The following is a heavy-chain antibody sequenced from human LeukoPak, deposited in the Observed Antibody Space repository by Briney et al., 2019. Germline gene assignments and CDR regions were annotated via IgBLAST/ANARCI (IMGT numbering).Heavy chain of an antibody. D-gene: IGHD6-6*01. CDR2: ISGSGGST. Sequence: PGGSLRLSCAASGFTFSSYAMSWVRQAPGKGLEWVSAISGSGGSTYYADSVKGRFTISRDNSKNTLYLQMNSLRAEDTAAYYCARDSGYSSSSGNYFYMDVWGKGTTVTVSS. CDR3: ARDSGYSSSSGNYFYMDV. J-gene: IGHJ6*03. V-gene: IGHV3-23*01. CDR1: GFTFSSYA.